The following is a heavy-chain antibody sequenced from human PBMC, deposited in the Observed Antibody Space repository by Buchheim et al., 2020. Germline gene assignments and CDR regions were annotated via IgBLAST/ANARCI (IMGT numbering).Heavy chain of an antibody. D-gene: IGHD3-9*01. V-gene: IGHV1-69*01. CDR3: ARDSIARGGDMLTGYYRYYYYGMDV. CDR2: IIPIFGTA. CDR1: GGTFSSYA. Sequence: QVQLVQSGAEVKKPGSSVKVSCKASGGTFSSYAISWVRQAPGQGLEWMGGIIPIFGTANYAQKFQGRVTITADESTSTAYMELSSLRSEDTAVYYCARDSIARGGDMLTGYYRYYYYGMDVWGQGTT. J-gene: IGHJ6*02.